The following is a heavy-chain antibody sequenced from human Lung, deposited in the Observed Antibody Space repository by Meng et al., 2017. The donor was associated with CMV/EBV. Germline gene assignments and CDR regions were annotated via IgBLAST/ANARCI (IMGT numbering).Heavy chain of an antibody. CDR1: GFTFGHYW. V-gene: IGHV3-7*01. CDR3: ARLLCDDSTCFNGLDF. Sequence: SXVASGFTFGHYWMSWVRRSPARGLEWVANIKQDATEARYADSTKGRFTISRDNTRRAVSLELNSLRVEDSAVYYCARLLCDDSTCFNGLDFWGQGTPVXVSS. CDR2: IKQDATEA. D-gene: IGHD3-10*02. J-gene: IGHJ4*02.